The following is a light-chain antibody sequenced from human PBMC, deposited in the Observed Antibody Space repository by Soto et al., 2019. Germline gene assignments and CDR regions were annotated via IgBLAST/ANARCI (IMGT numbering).Light chain of an antibody. J-gene: IGKJ1*01. CDR3: QQYIGLWT. Sequence: DIQLTQSPSTLSASVGDRVTITCRASQTISTFLAWYQQKPGKAPHLLIYGASSLQSGVPSRFSGSGSGTEFTLSIRSLQPDDLGTYYCQQYIGLWTFGQGTKVDLK. CDR1: QTISTF. CDR2: GAS. V-gene: IGKV1-5*01.